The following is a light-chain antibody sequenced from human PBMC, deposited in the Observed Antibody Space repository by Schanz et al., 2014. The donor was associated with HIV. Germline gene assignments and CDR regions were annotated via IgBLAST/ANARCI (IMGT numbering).Light chain of an antibody. CDR2: DVNIR. Sequence: QSALTQPASLSGSPGQSITISCTEINSDVGGYNFVSWYQQHPGKAPKLLLYDVNIRVRPSGVSNRFSGSKSGNTASLTISGLVADDEADYYCASYTSTDAFVFGTGTKLTVL. CDR1: NSDVGGYNF. CDR3: ASYTSTDAFV. J-gene: IGLJ1*01. V-gene: IGLV2-14*01.